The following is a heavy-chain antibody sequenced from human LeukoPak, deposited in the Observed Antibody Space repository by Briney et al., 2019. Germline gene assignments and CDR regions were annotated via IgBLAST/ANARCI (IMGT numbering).Heavy chain of an antibody. Sequence: SETLSLTCTVSGGSISSYYWSWIRQPPGKGLEWIGEINHSGSTNYNPSLKSRVTISVDTSKNQFSLKLSSVTAADTAVYYCARAATYYYDSSGYYFPYYYYGMDVWGQGTTVTVSS. CDR2: INHSGST. CDR1: GGSISSYY. CDR3: ARAATYYYDSSGYYFPYYYYGMDV. D-gene: IGHD3-22*01. J-gene: IGHJ6*02. V-gene: IGHV4-34*01.